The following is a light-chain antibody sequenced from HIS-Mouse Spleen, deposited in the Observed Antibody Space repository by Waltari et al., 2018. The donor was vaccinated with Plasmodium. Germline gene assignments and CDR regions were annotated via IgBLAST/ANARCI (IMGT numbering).Light chain of an antibody. CDR3: CSYAGSSTWV. CDR1: SSNFGSYTL. V-gene: IGLV2-23*01. Sequence: QSALTQPAPVSGSPGQSITISRTGTSSNFGSYTLRPWYQQHPGQAPKLMIYEGSKRPSGVSNRFSGSKSGNTASLTISGLQAEDEADYYCCSYAGSSTWVFGGGTKLTVL. J-gene: IGLJ3*02. CDR2: EGS.